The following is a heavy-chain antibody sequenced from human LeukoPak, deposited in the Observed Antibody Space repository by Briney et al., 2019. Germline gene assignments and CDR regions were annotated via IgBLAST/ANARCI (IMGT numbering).Heavy chain of an antibody. D-gene: IGHD2-2*02. J-gene: IGHJ6*02. V-gene: IGHV4/OR15-8*01. Sequence: PSETLSLTCGVSVGSISSGNWWSWVRQSPQKGLEWIGGIHHNGTRNYNPSLKSRVTISADTFQNHFSLIVTSLTAADTAVYYCATAPILRGEGGEHYRCGMDVWGQGTTVIVSS. CDR1: VGSISSGNW. CDR3: ATAPILRGEGGEHYRCGMDV. CDR2: IHHNGTR.